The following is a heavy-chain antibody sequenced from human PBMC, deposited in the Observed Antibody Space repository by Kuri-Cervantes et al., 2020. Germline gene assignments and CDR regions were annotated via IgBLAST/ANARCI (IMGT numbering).Heavy chain of an antibody. CDR2: INPDGSDT. CDR3: ARDPRTMTY. Sequence: GESLKISCAASGFTFSAFHMTWVRQAPGRGLEWVANINPDGSDTYYVDSVKGRFTISRDNADNSLFLQMDSLRAEDTAVYYCARDPRTMTYWGQGTLVTVSS. V-gene: IGHV3-7*04. J-gene: IGHJ4*02. CDR1: GFTFSAFH. D-gene: IGHD2-21*02.